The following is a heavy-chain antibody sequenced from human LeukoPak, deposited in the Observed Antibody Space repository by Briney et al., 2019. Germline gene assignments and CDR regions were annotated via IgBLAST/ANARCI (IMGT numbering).Heavy chain of an antibody. J-gene: IGHJ4*02. V-gene: IGHV3-33*01. D-gene: IGHD3-22*01. CDR2: IWYDGSNK. Sequence: GGSLRLSCAASGFTFSSYGMHWVRQAPGKGLEWVAVIWYDGSNKYYADSVKGRFTISRDNSKNTLYPQMNSLRAEDTAVYYCARDPRAYYYDSSGYIFDYWGQGTLVTVSS. CDR1: GFTFSSYG. CDR3: ARDPRAYYYDSSGYIFDY.